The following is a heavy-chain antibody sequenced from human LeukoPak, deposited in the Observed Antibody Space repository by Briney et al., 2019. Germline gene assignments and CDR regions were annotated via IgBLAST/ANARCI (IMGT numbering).Heavy chain of an antibody. Sequence: PGGSLRLSCAASGFTFRSYSMNWVRQAPGKGLEWVSYISSSSSAIYYADSVKGRFTISRDNAKNSLYLQMNSLRAEDTAAYYCARDPYPSPIVVAPYIWGQGTMVTVSS. D-gene: IGHD3-22*01. V-gene: IGHV3-48*01. CDR2: ISSSSSAI. CDR1: GFTFRSYS. CDR3: ARDPYPSPIVVAPYI. J-gene: IGHJ3*02.